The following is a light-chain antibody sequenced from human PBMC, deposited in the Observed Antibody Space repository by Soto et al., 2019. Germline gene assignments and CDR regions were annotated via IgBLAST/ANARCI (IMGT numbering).Light chain of an antibody. CDR2: WAS. CDR1: QSLLYSSNNKNY. J-gene: IGKJ3*01. CDR3: QQYYSAPPT. Sequence: DIVMTQSPDSLAVSMGERATINCKSSQSLLYSSNNKNYLAWYQQKPGQPPKLLIYWASTRESGVPDRFSGSESGTEFNLTISSLQAEDVAVYYCQQYYSAPPTFGPGTKVDIK. V-gene: IGKV4-1*01.